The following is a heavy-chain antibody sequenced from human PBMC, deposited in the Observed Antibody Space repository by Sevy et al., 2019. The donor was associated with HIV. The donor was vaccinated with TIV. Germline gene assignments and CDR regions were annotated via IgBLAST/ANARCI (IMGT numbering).Heavy chain of an antibody. CDR3: SRGLYYYDMRGHQEPGDY. CDR1: GITLTPYW. D-gene: IGHD3-22*01. J-gene: IGHJ4*02. CDR2: ISSDGSST. Sequence: GGSLRLSCAASGITLTPYWMHWVRQAPGKGLVWVSRISSDGSSTSYAESVKGRFTISRDNGKNTLYLQMKSLRVEDTAVYFCSRGLYYYDMRGHQEPGDYWGQGVLVTVSS. V-gene: IGHV3-74*01.